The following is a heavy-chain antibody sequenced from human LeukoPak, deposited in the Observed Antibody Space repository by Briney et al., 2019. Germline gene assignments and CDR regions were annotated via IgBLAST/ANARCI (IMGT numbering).Heavy chain of an antibody. Sequence: GGSLRLSCAASGFTFSNYAMSWVRQAPGKGLEWVSASGSGGETYYAESVKGRFTISRDNSKNTLYMQMNSLRAEDTALYYCAKENPHNDYWGQGTLVTVSS. CDR2: SGSGGET. CDR3: AKENPHNDY. J-gene: IGHJ4*02. V-gene: IGHV3-23*01. CDR1: GFTFSNYA.